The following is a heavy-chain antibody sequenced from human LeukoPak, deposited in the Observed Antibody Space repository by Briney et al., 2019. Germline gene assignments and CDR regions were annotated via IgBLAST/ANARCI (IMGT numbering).Heavy chain of an antibody. CDR3: ARAELIYYGSGSYPLDY. J-gene: IGHJ4*02. CDR1: GFTFSSYS. V-gene: IGHV3-21*01. CDR2: ISSSSYI. Sequence: GGSLRLSRAASGFTFSSYSMNWVRQAPGKGLEWVSSISSSSYIYYADSVKGRFTISRDNAKNSLYLQMNSLRAEDTAVYYCARAELIYYGSGSYPLDYWGQGTLVTVSS. D-gene: IGHD3-10*01.